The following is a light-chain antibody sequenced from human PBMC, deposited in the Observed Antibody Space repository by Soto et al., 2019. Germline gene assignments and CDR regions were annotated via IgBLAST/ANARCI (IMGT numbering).Light chain of an antibody. CDR3: QKYNSAPLT. Sequence: DIQMTQSPSSLSASVGDRVTITCRASQGIRNYLAWYQQKPGKVPQILIYAASTLQSGVPPRFSGSGSGTAFTLTSSSLQPEDVATYYCQKYNSAPLTFGGGTKVEIK. J-gene: IGKJ4*01. CDR1: QGIRNY. V-gene: IGKV1-27*01. CDR2: AAS.